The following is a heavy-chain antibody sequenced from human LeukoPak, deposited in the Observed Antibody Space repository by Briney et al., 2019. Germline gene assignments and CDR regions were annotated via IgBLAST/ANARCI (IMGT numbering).Heavy chain of an antibody. CDR2: IIPIFGTA. CDR3: ASHGRVEGIGTSLDY. CDR1: GGTFSSYA. V-gene: IGHV1-69*05. Sequence: SVKVSCKASGGTFSSYAISWVRQAPGQGLEWMGRIIPIFGTANYAQKFQGRVTITTDESTSTASMELSSLRSEDTAVYYCASHGRVEGIGTSLDYWGQGTLVTVSS. J-gene: IGHJ4*02. D-gene: IGHD1-7*01.